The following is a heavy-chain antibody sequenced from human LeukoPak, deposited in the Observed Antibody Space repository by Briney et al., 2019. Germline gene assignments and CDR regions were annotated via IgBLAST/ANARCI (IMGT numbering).Heavy chain of an antibody. J-gene: IGHJ6*03. CDR3: ARAGGVNMPMDV. CDR1: GDSISSDY. CDR2: IYTSGST. D-gene: IGHD3-16*01. Sequence: SETLSLTCTVSGDSISSDYRTRIRQPAGKGLEWIGRIYTSGSTHYNPPLKGRVSISEDRSKNQFSLRLTSVTAADTAVYYCARAGGVNMPMDVWGKGTTVTVSS. V-gene: IGHV4-4*07.